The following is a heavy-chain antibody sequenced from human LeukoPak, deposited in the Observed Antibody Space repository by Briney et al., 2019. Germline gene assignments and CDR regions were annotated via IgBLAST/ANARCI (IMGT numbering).Heavy chain of an antibody. Sequence: ASVKVSCKASGYTFTGYYMHWVRQAPGQGLEWMGWINPNSGGTNYAQKFQGRVTMTRDTSISTAYMELSRLRSDDTAVYYCARVLSMVRGVIPFGYWGQGTLVTVSS. CDR3: ARVLSMVRGVIPFGY. D-gene: IGHD3-10*01. J-gene: IGHJ4*02. CDR1: GYTFTGYY. CDR2: INPNSGGT. V-gene: IGHV1-2*02.